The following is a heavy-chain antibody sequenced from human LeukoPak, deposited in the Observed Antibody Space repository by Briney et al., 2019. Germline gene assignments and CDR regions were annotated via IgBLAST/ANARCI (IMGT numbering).Heavy chain of an antibody. Sequence: PSETLSLTCTVSGGSISSSSYYWSWIRQPAGKGLEWIGRIYTSGSTNYNPSLKSRVTMSVDTSKNQFSLKLSSVTAADTAVYYCARAGTVGQSGLYYFDYWGQGTLSPSPQ. J-gene: IGHJ4*02. V-gene: IGHV4-61*02. D-gene: IGHD5-12*01. CDR3: ARAGTVGQSGLYYFDY. CDR2: IYTSGST. CDR1: GGSISSSSYY.